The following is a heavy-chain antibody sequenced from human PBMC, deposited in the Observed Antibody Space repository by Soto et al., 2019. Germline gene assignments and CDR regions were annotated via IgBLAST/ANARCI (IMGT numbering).Heavy chain of an antibody. D-gene: IGHD3-22*01. J-gene: IGHJ3*02. CDR2: ISWNSGSI. CDR3: AKDYGHYYDSSGCYGDAFDI. CDR1: GFTFDDYA. V-gene: IGHV3-9*01. Sequence: LRLSFAASGFTFDDYAMHWVRQAPGKGLEWVSGISWNSGSIGYADSVKGRFTISRDNAKNSLYLQMNSLRAEDTALYYCAKDYGHYYDSSGCYGDAFDIWGQGTMVTVSS.